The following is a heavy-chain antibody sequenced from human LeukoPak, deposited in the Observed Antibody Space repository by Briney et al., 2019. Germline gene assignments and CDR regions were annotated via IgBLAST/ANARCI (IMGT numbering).Heavy chain of an antibody. Sequence: GASVKVSCKASGYTFTGYYMHWVRQAPGQGLEWMGWINPNSGGTNYAQKFQGRVTMTRDTSISTAYMELRSLRSDDTAVYYCARGSSGWSRFDPWGQGTLVTVSS. CDR1: GYTFTGYY. D-gene: IGHD6-19*01. V-gene: IGHV1-2*02. CDR2: INPNSGGT. CDR3: ARGSSGWSRFDP. J-gene: IGHJ5*02.